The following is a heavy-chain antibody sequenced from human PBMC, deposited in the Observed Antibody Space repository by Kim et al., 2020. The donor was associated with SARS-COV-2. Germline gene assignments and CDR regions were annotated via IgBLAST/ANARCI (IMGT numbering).Heavy chain of an antibody. CDR2: IIPIFGTA. D-gene: IGHD6-19*01. CDR1: GGTFSSYA. J-gene: IGHJ4*02. V-gene: IGHV1-69*13. CDR3: ARGSAVAGGFDY. Sequence: SVKVSCKASGGTFSSYAISWVRQAPGQGLEWMGGIIPIFGTANYAQKFQGRVTITADESTSTDYMELSSLRSEDTAVYYCARGSAVAGGFDYWGQGTLVTVSS.